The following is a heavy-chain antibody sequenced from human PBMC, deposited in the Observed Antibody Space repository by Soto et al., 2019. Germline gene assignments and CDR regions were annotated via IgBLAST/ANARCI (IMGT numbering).Heavy chain of an antibody. CDR3: ARDRGEYTSSWFWYFSH. J-gene: IGHJ2*01. Sequence: SETLSLTCSVSGASISSFNWNWVRQPAGKGPEWVGRLNIAGTINYNPSLKSRITMSMDTSKNQISLHLRSVTAADTAIYYCARDRGEYTSSWFWYFSHWGHGTLVTVAS. CDR1: GASISSFN. CDR2: LNIAGTI. D-gene: IGHD6-13*01. V-gene: IGHV4-4*07.